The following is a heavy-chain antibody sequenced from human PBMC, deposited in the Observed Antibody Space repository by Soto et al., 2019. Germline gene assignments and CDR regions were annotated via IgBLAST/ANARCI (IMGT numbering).Heavy chain of an antibody. V-gene: IGHV4-31*03. Sequence: QVQLQESGPGLVKPSQTLSLTCTVSDGSISSGGYYWSWIRQHPEKGPEWIGCISDSGSTYYNPSLQIRVTISVDTSQNRFSLQLISVAAEDTAVYYCARTDSGSRHFDYWGPGTLVTVSS. CDR2: ISDSGST. CDR3: ARTDSGSRHFDY. J-gene: IGHJ4*02. D-gene: IGHD3-10*01. CDR1: DGSISSGGYY.